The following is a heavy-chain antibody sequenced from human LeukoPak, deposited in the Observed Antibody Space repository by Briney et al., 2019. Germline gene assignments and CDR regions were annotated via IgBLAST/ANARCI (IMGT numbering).Heavy chain of an antibody. J-gene: IGHJ3*02. CDR2: VYHSGYT. D-gene: IGHD6-19*01. CDR1: GGSVNSSSYY. V-gene: IGHV4-39*02. CDR3: AREPLSHSSGWFFDI. Sequence: PSETLSLTCTVSGGSVNSSSYYWGWIRQPPGKALEWIGSVYHSGYTYYNPSLKSRVTISIDTSKNQFSLRLSSVTAADTAVYYCAREPLSHSSGWFFDIWGQGTMVTVSS.